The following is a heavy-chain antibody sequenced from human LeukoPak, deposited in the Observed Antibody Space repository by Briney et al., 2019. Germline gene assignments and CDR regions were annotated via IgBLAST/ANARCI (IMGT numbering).Heavy chain of an antibody. J-gene: IGHJ3*02. Sequence: ASVKVSCKASGGTFSSYAISWVRQAPGQGLEWMGGIIPIFGTANYAQKFQGRVTITADESTSTAYMELSSLRSEDTAVYYCAKDSSSSGYYYVGWDAFDIWGQGTMVTVSS. CDR2: IIPIFGTA. CDR3: AKDSSSSGYYYVGWDAFDI. CDR1: GGTFSSYA. V-gene: IGHV1-69*13. D-gene: IGHD3-22*01.